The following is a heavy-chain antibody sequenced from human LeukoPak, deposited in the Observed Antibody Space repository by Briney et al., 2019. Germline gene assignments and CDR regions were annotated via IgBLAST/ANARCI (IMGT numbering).Heavy chain of an antibody. CDR2: ISSSGSTI. CDR1: GFTFSDYY. V-gene: IGHV3-11*04. Sequence: PGGSPRLSCAASGFTFSDYYMSWIRQAPGKGLEWVSYISSSGSTIYYADSVKGRFTISRGNAKNSLYLQMNSLRAEDTAVYYCARCGSSSYYYYYMDVWGKGTTVTVSS. CDR3: ARCGSSSYYYYYMDV. D-gene: IGHD6-13*01. J-gene: IGHJ6*03.